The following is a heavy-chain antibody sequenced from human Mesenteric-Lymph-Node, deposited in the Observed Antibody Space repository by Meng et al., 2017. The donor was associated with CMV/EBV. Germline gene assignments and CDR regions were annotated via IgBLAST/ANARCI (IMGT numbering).Heavy chain of an antibody. J-gene: IGHJ4*02. V-gene: IGHV4-61*01. CDR2: TSNSGST. CDR1: GGSVNSGSYY. CDR3: AKDGAFCGGDCYFD. D-gene: IGHD2-21*01. Sequence: SETLSLTCTVSGGSVNSGSYYWNWIRQPPGKGLEWIGYTSNSGSTTYNPSLKSRVTISVDTSKNQFSLKLNSVTAADTAVYYCAKDGAFCGGDCYFDWGQGTLVTVSS.